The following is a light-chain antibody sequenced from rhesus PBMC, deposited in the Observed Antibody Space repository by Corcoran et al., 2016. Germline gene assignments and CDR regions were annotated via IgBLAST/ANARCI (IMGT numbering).Light chain of an antibody. J-gene: IGKJ4*01. CDR3: QHYYDNPLT. CDR2: AAS. Sequence: QMTQSPSALSASVGDRVTISCRASHNIYSNLAWYQQKPGKAPKFLIYAASRLQTGIPSRFSGSGSGTDFTLTISSLEPEDSAAYYCQHYYDNPLTFGGGTKVDLK. CDR1: HNIYSN. V-gene: IGKV1S12*01.